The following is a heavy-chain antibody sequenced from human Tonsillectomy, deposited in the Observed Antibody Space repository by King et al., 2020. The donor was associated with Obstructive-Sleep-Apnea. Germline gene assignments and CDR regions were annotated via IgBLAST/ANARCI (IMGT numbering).Heavy chain of an antibody. CDR3: AKDRVQPDSGDYQGGDY. CDR2: ISVNGGST. D-gene: IGHD4-17*01. Sequence: VQLVESGGGLVQPGGSLRLSCAASGFTFSSYAMSWVRQAPGKGLEWVSAISVNGGSTYYSDHVKGRVTISRDNTKNKLYLQTNSLRAEDTAVYHWAKDRVQPDSGDYQGGDYWGQGTLVTVSS. J-gene: IGHJ4*02. V-gene: IGHV3-23*04. CDR1: GFTFSSYA.